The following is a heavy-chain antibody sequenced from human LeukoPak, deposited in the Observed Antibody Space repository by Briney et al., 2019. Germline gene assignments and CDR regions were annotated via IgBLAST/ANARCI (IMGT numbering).Heavy chain of an antibody. D-gene: IGHD6-13*01. CDR3: AREADSSSWMKYYYYYYYMDV. V-gene: IGHV1-2*02. CDR1: GYTFTGYY. CDR2: INPNSGGT. Sequence: GASVKASCKASGYTFTGYYMHWVRQAPGQGLEWMEWINPNSGGTNYAQKFQGRVTMTRDTSISTAYMELSRLRSDDTAVYYCAREADSSSWMKYYYYYYYMDVWAKGPRSPSP. J-gene: IGHJ6*03.